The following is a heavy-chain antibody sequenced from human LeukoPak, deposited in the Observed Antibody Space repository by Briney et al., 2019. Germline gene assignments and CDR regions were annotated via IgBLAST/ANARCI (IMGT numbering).Heavy chain of an antibody. CDR1: GVSISPYF. V-gene: IGHV4-59*01. Sequence: SETLSLTCTVSGVSISPYFWSWFRQPPGKGLEWIGYISYTGSTIYSPSLKSRVTISVDTSKNQFSLQLTSVTAADTAVYYCARDDYRGVTNFDPWGQGTLVTVSS. D-gene: IGHD3-10*01. J-gene: IGHJ5*02. CDR2: ISYTGST. CDR3: ARDDYRGVTNFDP.